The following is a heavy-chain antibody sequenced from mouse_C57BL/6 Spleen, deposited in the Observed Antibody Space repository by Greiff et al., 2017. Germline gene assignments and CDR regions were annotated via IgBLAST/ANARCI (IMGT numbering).Heavy chain of an antibody. Sequence: VKLVESGPGILQSSQTLSLTCSFSGFSLSTSGMGVSWIRQPSGKGLEWLAHIYWDDDKRYNPSLKSRLTISKDTSRNQVFLKITSVDTADTSTYYCARSANWDPFFDYWGQGTTLTVSS. J-gene: IGHJ2*01. CDR2: IYWDDDK. CDR3: ARSANWDPFFDY. V-gene: IGHV8-12*01. D-gene: IGHD4-1*01. CDR1: GFSLSTSGMG.